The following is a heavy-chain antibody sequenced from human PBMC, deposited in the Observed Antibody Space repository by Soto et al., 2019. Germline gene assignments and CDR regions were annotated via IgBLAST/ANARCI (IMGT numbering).Heavy chain of an antibody. D-gene: IGHD3-22*01. J-gene: IGHJ4*02. CDR2: IIPIFGTA. CDR3: ARDRMPSAYYYDSSGPLDY. Sequence: SVKVSCKASGGTFSSYAISWVRQAPGQGLEWMGGIIPIFGTANYAQKFQGRVTITADESTSTAYMELSSLRSEDTALYYCARDRMPSAYYYDSSGPLDYWGQGTLVTVPS. CDR1: GGTFSSYA. V-gene: IGHV1-69*13.